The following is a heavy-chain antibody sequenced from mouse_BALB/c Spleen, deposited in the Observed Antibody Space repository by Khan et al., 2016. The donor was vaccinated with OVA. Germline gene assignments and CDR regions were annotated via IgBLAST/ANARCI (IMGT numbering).Heavy chain of an antibody. Sequence: EVQLQESGPELVKPGASVKISCKASGYSFTGYFMHWVMQSHGKSLEWIGRINPHFGETFYNQKFVDKATLTVDESSSTAHLELRSLASEDPAVYYCARIYGRDFDYWGQGTTLTVSS. CDR2: INPHFGET. CDR1: GYSFTGYF. V-gene: IGHV1-20*02. CDR3: ARIYGRDFDY. D-gene: IGHD1-1*01. J-gene: IGHJ2*01.